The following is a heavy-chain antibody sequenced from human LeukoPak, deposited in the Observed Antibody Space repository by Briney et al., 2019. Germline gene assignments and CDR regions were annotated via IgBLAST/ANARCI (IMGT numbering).Heavy chain of an antibody. J-gene: IGHJ5*02. Sequence: ASVKVSCKVSGYTLTELSMHWVRQAPGKGLEWMGGFDPEDGETIYAQKFQGRVTMTEDTSTDTAYMELSSLRSEDAAVYYCATLSNSYGFFWLDPWGQGTLVTVSS. CDR1: GYTLTELS. D-gene: IGHD5-18*01. CDR2: FDPEDGET. V-gene: IGHV1-24*01. CDR3: ATLSNSYGFFWLDP.